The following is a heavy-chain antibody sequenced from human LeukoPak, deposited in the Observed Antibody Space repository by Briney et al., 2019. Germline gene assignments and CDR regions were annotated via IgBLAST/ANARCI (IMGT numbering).Heavy chain of an antibody. Sequence: SETLSLTCTVSGGSVSSGSYYWSWIRQPPGKGLEWIGYIYYSGSTNYNPSLKSRVTISVATSKNQFSLKLSSVTAADTAVYYCARDRRAYYYGSGSYFPPLRYYYGMDVWGKGTTVTVSS. V-gene: IGHV4-61*01. CDR1: GGSVSSGSYY. J-gene: IGHJ6*04. CDR3: ARDRRAYYYGSGSYFPPLRYYYGMDV. CDR2: IYYSGST. D-gene: IGHD3-10*01.